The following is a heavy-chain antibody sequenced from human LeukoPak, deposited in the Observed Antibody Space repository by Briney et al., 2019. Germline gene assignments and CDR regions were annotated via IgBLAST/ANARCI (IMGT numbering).Heavy chain of an antibody. CDR3: AKHAGDSGSSGYSLTLFES. J-gene: IGHJ4*02. CDR2: IFSSGRT. D-gene: IGHD3-10*01. CDR1: GGSIRNSY. V-gene: IGHV4-59*08. Sequence: PSETLSLTCYVSGGSIRNSYWSWIRQTPAKGLEWIGYIFSSGRTTYNPSLKSRVSMSVDTSKNQLSLSLSSVTAADTARYYCAKHAGDSGSSGYSLTLFESWGQGTLVTVSS.